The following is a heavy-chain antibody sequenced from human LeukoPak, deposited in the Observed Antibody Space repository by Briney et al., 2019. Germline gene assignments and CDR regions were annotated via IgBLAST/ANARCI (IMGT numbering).Heavy chain of an antibody. CDR1: GFTFSSYS. V-gene: IGHV3-23*01. Sequence: PGGSLRLSCAASGFTFSSYSMNWVRQAPGKGLEWVSAISGSGGSTYYADSVKGRFTISRDNSKNTLYLQMNSLRAEDTAVYYCAKYSSGSWPGTDYWGQGTLVTVSS. J-gene: IGHJ4*02. D-gene: IGHD6-13*01. CDR2: ISGSGGST. CDR3: AKYSSGSWPGTDY.